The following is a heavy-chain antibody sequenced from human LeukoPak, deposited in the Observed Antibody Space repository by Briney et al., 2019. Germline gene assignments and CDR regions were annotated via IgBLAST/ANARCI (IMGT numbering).Heavy chain of an antibody. CDR2: ISAYNGNT. V-gene: IGHV1-18*01. D-gene: IGHD2-2*01. Sequence: GASVKVSCKASGYTFTSYGISWVRQAPGQGLEWMGWISAYNGNTNYAQKLQGRVTMTTDTSTSTAYMELSSLRSEDTAVYYCASCSSTGYYYYYYMDVWGKGTTVTVSS. CDR3: ASCSSTGYYYYYYMDV. J-gene: IGHJ6*03. CDR1: GYTFTSYG.